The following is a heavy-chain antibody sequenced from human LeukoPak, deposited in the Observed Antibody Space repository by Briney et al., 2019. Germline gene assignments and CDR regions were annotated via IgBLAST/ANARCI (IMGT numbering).Heavy chain of an antibody. CDR2: ISYDGSDK. J-gene: IGHJ4*02. Sequence: GGSLRLSCAASGFTFSNYGLHWVRQAPGKGLEWLAVISYDGSDKYYADFVKGRFTISRDNSKNTLYLQMNSLRAEDTAVYYCAKAEYCTGARCYSAAFAYWGQGTLVTVSS. CDR3: AKAEYCTGARCYSAAFAY. V-gene: IGHV3-30*18. CDR1: GFTFSNYG. D-gene: IGHD2-8*02.